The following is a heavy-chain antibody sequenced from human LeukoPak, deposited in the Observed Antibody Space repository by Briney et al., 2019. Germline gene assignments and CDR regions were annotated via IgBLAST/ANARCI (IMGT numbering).Heavy chain of an antibody. CDR2: INPSGGST. D-gene: IGHD3-22*01. Sequence: ASVKVSCKASGYTFTSYYMHWVRQAPGQGLEWMGIINPSGGSTSYAQKFQGRVTMTRDTSTSTVYMELSSLRSEDTAVYYCARDASSYDSSGYYHYYGMDVWGQGTTVTVSS. CDR3: ARDASSYDSSGYYHYYGMDV. J-gene: IGHJ6*02. CDR1: GYTFTSYY. V-gene: IGHV1-46*01.